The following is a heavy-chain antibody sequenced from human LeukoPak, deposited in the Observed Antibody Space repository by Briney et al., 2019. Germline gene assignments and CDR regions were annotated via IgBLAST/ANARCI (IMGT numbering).Heavy chain of an antibody. Sequence: KPSETLSLTCTVSGGSISSYYWSWIRQPPGKGLEWIGYIYYSGSTNYNPSPKSRVTISVDTSKNQFSLKLSSVTAADTAVYYCARYQTGAGAFDIWGQGTMVTVSS. CDR3: ARYQTGAGAFDI. CDR1: GGSISSYY. D-gene: IGHD1-14*01. V-gene: IGHV4-59*01. CDR2: IYYSGST. J-gene: IGHJ3*02.